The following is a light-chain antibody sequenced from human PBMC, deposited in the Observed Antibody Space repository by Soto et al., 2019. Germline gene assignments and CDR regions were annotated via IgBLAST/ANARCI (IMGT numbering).Light chain of an antibody. J-gene: IGKJ4*01. CDR2: KAS. CDR3: QQYGSSPPLT. V-gene: IGKV1-5*03. Sequence: DIQMTQSPSTLSASVGDRVTITCRASQSIGGWLAWYQQKPGTAPKLLIYKASNLQSGVPSRFSGSGSGTEFTLTISCLQPDDFAVYYCQQYGSSPPLTFGGGTKVEIK. CDR1: QSIGGW.